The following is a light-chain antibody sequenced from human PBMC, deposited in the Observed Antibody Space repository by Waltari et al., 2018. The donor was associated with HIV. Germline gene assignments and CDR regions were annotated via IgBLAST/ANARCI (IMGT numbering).Light chain of an antibody. V-gene: IGLV3-1*01. CDR3: QAWDSNTGV. Sequence: SYELTQPPSVSVSPGQTASIPCPGDKLGAKYAYWYQQKPGQSPVLVIYVDTKRPSGIPERFSGSNSGNTATLTISGTQAMDEADYYCQAWDSNTGVFGGGTKLTVL. CDR2: VDT. J-gene: IGLJ2*01. CDR1: KLGAKY.